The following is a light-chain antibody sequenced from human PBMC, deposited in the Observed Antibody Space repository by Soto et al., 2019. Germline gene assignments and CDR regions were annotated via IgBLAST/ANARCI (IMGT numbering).Light chain of an antibody. CDR3: QQYDTSPFT. J-gene: IGKJ3*01. CDR1: QSVSSTY. Sequence: VLTQSRGTLSLSPGERATLYCRASQSVSSTYLGWFQQKPGQAPRLLIFAASNRATGVPDRFSGSGSGTDFTLTISRLEPEDFAVYYCQQYDTSPFTFGPGTKVDIK. V-gene: IGKV3-20*01. CDR2: AAS.